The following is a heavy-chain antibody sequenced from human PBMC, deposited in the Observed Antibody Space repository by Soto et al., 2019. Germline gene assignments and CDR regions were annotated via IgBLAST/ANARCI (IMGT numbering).Heavy chain of an antibody. CDR3: ASNSQYCSGGSCYAY. D-gene: IGHD2-15*01. CDR2: TLPMISVT. V-gene: IGHV1-69*01. J-gene: IGHJ4*02. Sequence: QVQMVQSGAEVKKPGSSVKVSCKTSGGTFGRFSISWVRQAPGQGLEWMGGTLPMISVTNYAQKFQDRVTIIVDETTRTAYMQLSSLRSDDTAIYYCASNSQYCSGGSCYAYWGQGTLVTVSS. CDR1: GGTFGRFS.